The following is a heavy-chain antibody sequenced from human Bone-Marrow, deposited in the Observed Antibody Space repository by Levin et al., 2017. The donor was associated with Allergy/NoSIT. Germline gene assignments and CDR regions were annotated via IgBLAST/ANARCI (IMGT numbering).Heavy chain of an antibody. CDR2: IYYSGST. CDR1: GGSISSSSYY. J-gene: IGHJ6*03. Sequence: TSETLSLTCTVSGGSISSSSYYWGWIRQPPGKGLEWIGSIYYSGSTYYNPSLKSRVTISVDTSKNQFSLKLSSVTAADTAVYYCASVLLWFGELYSYYYYMDVWGKGTTVTVSS. D-gene: IGHD3-10*01. V-gene: IGHV4-39*01. CDR3: ASVLLWFGELYSYYYYMDV.